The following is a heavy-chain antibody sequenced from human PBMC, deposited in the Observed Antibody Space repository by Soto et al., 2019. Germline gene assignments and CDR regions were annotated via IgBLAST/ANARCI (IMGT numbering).Heavy chain of an antibody. V-gene: IGHV3-74*01. D-gene: IGHD3-16*01. J-gene: IGHJ5*02. CDR1: GFPFSHYW. CDR3: ASDTFGLRDT. CDR2: INPAGTIT. Sequence: GGSLRLSCAASGFPFSHYWMHWVRQTPGKGLVWVSRINPAGTITNYADSVEGRFTISRDNADSALFLQMNSLSAEDTAIYYCASDTFGLRDTWGQGTLVTVSS.